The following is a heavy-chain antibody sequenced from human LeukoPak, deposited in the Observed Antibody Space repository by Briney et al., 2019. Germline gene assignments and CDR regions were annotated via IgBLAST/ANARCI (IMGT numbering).Heavy chain of an antibody. CDR1: GYTFTGYY. CDR2: INPNSGGT. D-gene: IGHD5-24*01. CDR3: AVGGRGYNYGFGFDY. Sequence: ASVKVSCKASGYTFTGYYMHWVRQAPGQGLEWMGWINPNSGGTKNTQKFQGRVTVTRDTSISTAYMELSRLRSDDTAVYYCAVGGRGYNYGFGFDYWGQGTVVTVSS. V-gene: IGHV1-2*02. J-gene: IGHJ4*02.